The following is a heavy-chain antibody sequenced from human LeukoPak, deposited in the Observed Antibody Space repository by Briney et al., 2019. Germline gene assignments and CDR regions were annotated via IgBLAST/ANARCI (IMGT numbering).Heavy chain of an antibody. CDR2: MYNNGST. CDR1: GASISGYY. V-gene: IGHV4-4*07. CDR3: TRDIGSGDYVFFDS. J-gene: IGHJ4*02. Sequence: KPAETLSLTCTVSGASISGYYWSWIRLSAGKGLEWIGRMYNNGSTNCNPSLKSRVSMSVDTSKNQFSLRLKSVTAADTAVYYCTRDIGSGDYVFFDSWGQGTRVTVSS. D-gene: IGHD4-17*01.